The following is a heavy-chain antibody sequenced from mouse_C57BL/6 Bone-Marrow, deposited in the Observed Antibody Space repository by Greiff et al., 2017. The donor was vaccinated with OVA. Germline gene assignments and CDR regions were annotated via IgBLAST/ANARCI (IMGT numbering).Heavy chain of an antibody. V-gene: IGHV3-6*01. D-gene: IGHD1-1*01. CDR3: ARGAGITTEEN. CDR1: GYSITSGYY. Sequence: EVKLMESGPGLVKPSQSLSLTCSVTGYSITSGYYWNWIRQFPGNKLEWMGYISYDGSNNYNPSLKNRISITRDTSKNQFFLKLNSVTTEDTATYYCARGAGITTEENWGQGTTLTVSS. J-gene: IGHJ2*01. CDR2: ISYDGSN.